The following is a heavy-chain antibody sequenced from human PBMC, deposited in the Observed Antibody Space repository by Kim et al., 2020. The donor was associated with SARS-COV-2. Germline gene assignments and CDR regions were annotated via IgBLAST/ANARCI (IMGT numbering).Heavy chain of an antibody. Sequence: SETLSLTCTVSGASISSSYWIWIRQSPGKELEFIAYIFHSGITNYNPSLKSRVTISLDTSKNQFSLNLTSVTAAAPALYYFARLQPPPLSLRNNYFDFWG. V-gene: IGHV4-59*12. J-gene: IGHJ3*01. CDR3: ARLQPPPLSLRNNYFDF. CDR1: GASISSSY. CDR2: IFHSGIT. D-gene: IGHD1-1*01.